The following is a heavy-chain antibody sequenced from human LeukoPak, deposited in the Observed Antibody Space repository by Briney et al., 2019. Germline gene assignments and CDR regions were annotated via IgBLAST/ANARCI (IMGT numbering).Heavy chain of an antibody. Sequence: PGGSLRLSCAASGFPFSSYPMSWVRQAPGKGLEWVSSISSSAGNTYYADSVKGRFTISRDYSKNTLYLQMNSLRAEDTAIYYCAENRGFRGVIVVPPLDFWGQGTLVTVSS. CDR1: GFPFSSYP. CDR2: ISSSAGNT. V-gene: IGHV3-23*01. D-gene: IGHD3-16*02. CDR3: AENRGFRGVIVVPPLDF. J-gene: IGHJ4*02.